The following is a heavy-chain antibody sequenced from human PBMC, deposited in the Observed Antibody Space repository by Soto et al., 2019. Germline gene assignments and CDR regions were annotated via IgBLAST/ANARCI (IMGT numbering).Heavy chain of an antibody. CDR2: IKSKTKNDGGAV. D-gene: IGHD5-18*01. Sequence: GGSLRLSCAASGFTFSKAWMTWVRQAPGKGLEWLGRIKSKTKNDGGAVEYAELVKGRFTISRDDAKNTLYLQMNSLKLGDTAVYYCSTEGYSHGYGEGDYWGRGTLVTVSS. J-gene: IGHJ4*02. V-gene: IGHV3-15*01. CDR3: STEGYSHGYGEGDY. CDR1: GFTFSKAW.